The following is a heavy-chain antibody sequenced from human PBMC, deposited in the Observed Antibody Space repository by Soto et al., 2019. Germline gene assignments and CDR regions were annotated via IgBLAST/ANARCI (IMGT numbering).Heavy chain of an antibody. CDR2: IYHSGST. CDR1: GGSISSGGYS. V-gene: IGHV4-30-2*01. J-gene: IGHJ4*02. CDR3: ARVPSDYYFDY. Sequence: SETLSLTCAVSGGSISSGGYSWSWIRQPPGKGLEWIGYIYHSGSTYYNPSLKSRVTISVDRSKNQFSLKLSSVTAADTAVYYCARVPSDYYFDYWGQGTLVTVSS.